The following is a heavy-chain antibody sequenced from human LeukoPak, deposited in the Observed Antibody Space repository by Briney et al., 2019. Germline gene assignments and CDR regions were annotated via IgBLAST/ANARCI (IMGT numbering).Heavy chain of an antibody. D-gene: IGHD3-10*01. CDR2: INSDGSST. CDR3: ARIPGGSGSQYDY. CDR1: GFTFSSYW. Sequence: GGSLRLSCAASGFTFSSYWMHWVRQAPGKGLVWVSRINSDGSSTFYADSVKGRFTTSRDNAESTVYLQMNSLRADDTAVYYCARIPGGSGSQYDYWGQGTLVIVSS. J-gene: IGHJ4*02. V-gene: IGHV3-74*01.